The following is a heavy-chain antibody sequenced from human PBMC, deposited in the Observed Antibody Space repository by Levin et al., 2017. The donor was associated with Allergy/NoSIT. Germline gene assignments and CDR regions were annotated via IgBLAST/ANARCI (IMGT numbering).Heavy chain of an antibody. V-gene: IGHV4-31*01. CDR3: ARVRNAGGRGWFDA. D-gene: IGHD1-14*01. CDR2: IYYTGPT. J-gene: IGHJ5*02. CDR1: GDSISSGHYY. Sequence: SETLSLTCTVSGDSISSGHYYWSWVRQHPGTGLEWIGHIYYTGPTYYNPSLRSQVTISVDTSENQFSLKLSSVTAADTAVYYCARVRNAGGRGWFDAWGQGTLVTVSS.